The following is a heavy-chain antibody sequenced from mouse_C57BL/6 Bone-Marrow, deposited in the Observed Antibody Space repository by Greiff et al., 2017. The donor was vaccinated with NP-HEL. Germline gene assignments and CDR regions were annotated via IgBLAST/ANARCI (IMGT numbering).Heavy chain of an antibody. Sequence: EVQGVESGGGLVQPGGSLKLSCAASGFTFSDYYMYWVRQTPEKRLEWVAYISNGGGSTYYPDTVKGRFTISRDNAKNTLYLQMSRLKSEDTAMYYCAGIVRGAMDYWGQGTSVTVSS. V-gene: IGHV5-12*01. CDR3: AGIVRGAMDY. CDR1: GFTFSDYY. CDR2: ISNGGGST. J-gene: IGHJ4*01. D-gene: IGHD2-5*01.